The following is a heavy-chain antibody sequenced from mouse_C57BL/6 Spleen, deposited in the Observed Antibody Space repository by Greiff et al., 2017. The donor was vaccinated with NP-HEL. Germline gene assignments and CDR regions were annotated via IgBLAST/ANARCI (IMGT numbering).Heavy chain of an antibody. J-gene: IGHJ4*01. V-gene: IGHV5-17*01. Sequence: EVMLVESGGGLVKPGGSLKLSCAASGFTFSDYGMHWVRQAPEKGLEWVAYISSGSSTIYYADTVKGRFTISRDNAKNTLFLQMTNLRSEDTAMYYCASLLAMDYWGQGTSVTVSS. CDR3: ASLLAMDY. CDR1: GFTFSDYG. CDR2: ISSGSSTI.